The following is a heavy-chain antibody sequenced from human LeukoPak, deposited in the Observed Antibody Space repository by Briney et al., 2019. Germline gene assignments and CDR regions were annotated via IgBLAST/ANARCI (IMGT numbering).Heavy chain of an antibody. D-gene: IGHD3-22*01. CDR1: GYTFTSYD. CDR2: INPSGGST. Sequence: ASVKVSCKASGYTFTSYDINWVRQAPGQGLEWMGIINPSGGSTSYAQKFQGRVTMTRDTSTSTVYMELSSLRSEDTAVYYCARDKVGGYPFYYYMDVWGKGTTVTISS. J-gene: IGHJ6*03. V-gene: IGHV1-46*01. CDR3: ARDKVGGYPFYYYMDV.